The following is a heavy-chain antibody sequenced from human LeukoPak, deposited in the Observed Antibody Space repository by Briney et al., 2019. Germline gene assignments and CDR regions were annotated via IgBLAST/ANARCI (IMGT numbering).Heavy chain of an antibody. CDR2: ISSSSSTI. V-gene: IGHV3-48*01. D-gene: IGHD4-23*01. J-gene: IGHJ5*02. CDR1: GFTFSSYS. CDR3: ARDTGSRERNSDWFDP. Sequence: GGSLRLSCAASGFTFSSYSMNWVRQAPGKGLEWVSYISSSSSTIYYADSVKGRFTISRDNAKNSLYLQMNSLRAEDTAVYYCARDTGSRERNSDWFDPWGQGTLVTVSS.